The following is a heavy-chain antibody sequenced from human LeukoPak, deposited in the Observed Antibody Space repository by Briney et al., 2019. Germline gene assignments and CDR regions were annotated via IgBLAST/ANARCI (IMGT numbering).Heavy chain of an antibody. J-gene: IGHJ4*02. CDR3: ARVPRESNSH. CDR1: GYTFSNYD. V-gene: IGHV1-8*01. Sequence: ASVKVSCKASGYTFSNYDINWVRQATGQGLEWMGYMNPNSGHTVYAQKFQGRVTMTRDTSISTAYMELSSLRFDDMAVYYCARVPRESNSHWGQGTLVTVSS. CDR2: MNPNSGHT. D-gene: IGHD1-1*01.